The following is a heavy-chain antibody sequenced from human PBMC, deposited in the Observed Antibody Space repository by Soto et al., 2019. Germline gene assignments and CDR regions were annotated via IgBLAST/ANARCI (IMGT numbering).Heavy chain of an antibody. J-gene: IGHJ4*02. CDR1: GFTFSSYA. CDR2: ISGGGGST. Sequence: PXGSLRLSCAASGFTFSSYAMTWVRQAPGKGLEWVSVISGGGGSTFYADSVKGRFTVSRDNSKNTLFLQMSSLRAEDTAIYYCAKDWAVDTTLVTISDYWGQGTLVTVSS. CDR3: AKDWAVDTTLVTISDY. V-gene: IGHV3-23*01. D-gene: IGHD5-18*01.